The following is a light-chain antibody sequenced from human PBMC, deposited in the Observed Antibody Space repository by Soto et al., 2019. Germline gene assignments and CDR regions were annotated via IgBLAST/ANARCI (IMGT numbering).Light chain of an antibody. CDR2: TAT. V-gene: IGKV1-27*01. CDR3: QKINSAPFP. Sequence: DIQMTQSPSSLSASVGDRVTITCRASLGISNFLAWYQQKTGKVPKLLIYTATTLRSGVPSRFSGSGSGTDFTLTISSLQPEDVATYYCQKINSAPFPFGPGTKVDVK. CDR1: LGISNF. J-gene: IGKJ3*01.